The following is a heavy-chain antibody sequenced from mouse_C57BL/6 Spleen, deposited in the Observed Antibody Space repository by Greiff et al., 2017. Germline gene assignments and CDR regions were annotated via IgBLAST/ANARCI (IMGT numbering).Heavy chain of an antibody. J-gene: IGHJ2*01. D-gene: IGHD1-1*01. CDR1: GYTFTSYW. CDR3: ARHDYYGSSYFDY. V-gene: IGHV1-64*01. Sequence: VQLQQPGAELVKPGASVKLSCKASGYTFTSYWMHWVKQRPGQGLEWIGMIHPNSGSTNYNEKFKSKATLTVDKSSSTAYMQLSSLTSEDSAVYYCARHDYYGSSYFDYWGQGTTLTVSS. CDR2: IHPNSGST.